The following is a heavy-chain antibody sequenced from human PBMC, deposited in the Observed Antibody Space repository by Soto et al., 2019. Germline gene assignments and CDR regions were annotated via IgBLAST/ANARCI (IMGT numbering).Heavy chain of an antibody. D-gene: IGHD6-19*01. Sequence: QVQLVQSGVEVKKPGSSVKVSCKASGGTFSSYTISWVRQAPGQGLEWMGRIIPILGIANYAQKFQGRVTITADKSTSTAYMELSSLRSEDTAVYYCAAVAGTDGWFDPWGQGTLVTVSS. V-gene: IGHV1-69*02. CDR2: IIPILGIA. CDR1: GGTFSSYT. J-gene: IGHJ5*02. CDR3: AAVAGTDGWFDP.